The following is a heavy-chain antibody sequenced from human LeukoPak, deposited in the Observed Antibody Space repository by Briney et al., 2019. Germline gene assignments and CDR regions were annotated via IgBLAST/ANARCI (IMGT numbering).Heavy chain of an antibody. CDR3: ARGPPGRPGYNSASFDY. D-gene: IGHD5-24*01. CDR1: GYTFTSYY. J-gene: IGHJ4*02. CDR2: INPSGGST. Sequence: ASVKVSCKASGYTFTSYYMHWVRQAPGQGLEWMGIINPSGGSTSYAQKFQGRVTMTRDTSTSTVYMELSSLRSEDTAVHYCARGPPGRPGYNSASFDYWGQGTLVTVSS. V-gene: IGHV1-46*01.